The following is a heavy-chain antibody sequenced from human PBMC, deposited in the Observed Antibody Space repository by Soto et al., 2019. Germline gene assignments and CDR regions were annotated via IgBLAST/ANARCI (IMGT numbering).Heavy chain of an antibody. J-gene: IGHJ4*02. CDR3: ARTRLYGDYVDY. V-gene: IGHV1-69*13. Sequence: ASVKVSCKASGGTFSSYAISWVRQAPGQGLEWMGGIIPIFGTANYAQKFQGRVTITADESTSTAYMELSSLRSEDTAVYYCARTRLYGDYVDYWGQGTLVTVSS. D-gene: IGHD3-16*01. CDR2: IIPIFGTA. CDR1: GGTFSSYA.